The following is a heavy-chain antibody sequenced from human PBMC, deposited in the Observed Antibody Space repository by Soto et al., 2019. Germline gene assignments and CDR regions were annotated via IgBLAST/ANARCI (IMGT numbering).Heavy chain of an antibody. Sequence: GGSLRLSCAASGFTFSSYGMHWVRQAPGKGLEWVAVISYDGSSKYYADSVKGRFTISRDNSKNTLYLQMNSLRAEDTAVYYCAKDVVVGATTGLGDYYYYYGMDVWGQGTTVTVSS. D-gene: IGHD1-26*01. CDR2: ISYDGSSK. CDR3: AKDVVVGATTGLGDYYYYYGMDV. J-gene: IGHJ6*02. V-gene: IGHV3-30*18. CDR1: GFTFSSYG.